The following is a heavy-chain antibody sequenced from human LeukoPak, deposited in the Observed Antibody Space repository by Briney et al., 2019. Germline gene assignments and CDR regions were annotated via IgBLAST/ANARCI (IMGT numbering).Heavy chain of an antibody. Sequence: ASVKVSCKASGYTFTSYAMHWVRQAPGQRLEWMGWINAGNGNTKYSQKFQGRVTITRDTSASTAYMELSSLRSEDTAVYYCARSGYSSGWYLHLVFDYWVQGTLVTVSS. V-gene: IGHV1-3*01. CDR3: ARSGYSSGWYLHLVFDY. J-gene: IGHJ4*02. D-gene: IGHD6-19*01. CDR1: GYTFTSYA. CDR2: INAGNGNT.